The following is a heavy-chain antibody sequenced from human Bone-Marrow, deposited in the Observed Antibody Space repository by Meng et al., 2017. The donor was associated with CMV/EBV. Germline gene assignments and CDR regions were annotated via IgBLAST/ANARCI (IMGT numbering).Heavy chain of an antibody. J-gene: IGHJ6*02. CDR1: GGSFSGYY. D-gene: IGHD1-1*01. CDR2: INHSGST. V-gene: IGHV4-34*01. CDR3: ARVGTPYYGMDV. Sequence: GSLRLSCAVYGGSFSGYYWSWIRQPPGKGLEWIGEINHSGSTNYNPSLKSRVTISVDTSKNQFSLKLSSVTAADTAVYYCARVGTPYYGMDVWGQGTTVTVSS.